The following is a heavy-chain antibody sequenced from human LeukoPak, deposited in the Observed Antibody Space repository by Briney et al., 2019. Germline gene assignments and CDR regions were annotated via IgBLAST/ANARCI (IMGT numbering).Heavy chain of an antibody. Sequence: QAGGSLRLSCAASGFTFTAYAMSWFRQTPEKGLEWVANIHDDGIVTHYVDSVKGRFTISRDNARNSVNLQLNSLRVDDTALYYCARGRGWVDHWGQGTLVTVSS. CDR1: GFTFTAYA. D-gene: IGHD3-16*01. V-gene: IGHV3-7*01. CDR3: ARGRGWVDH. J-gene: IGHJ4*02. CDR2: IHDDGIVT.